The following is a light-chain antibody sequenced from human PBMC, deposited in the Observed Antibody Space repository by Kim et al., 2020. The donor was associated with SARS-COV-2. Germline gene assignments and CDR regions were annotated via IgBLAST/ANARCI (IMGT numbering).Light chain of an antibody. Sequence: APGKTARITCGGNNLGRQSVHWYQQKPGQAPVLVIYYDDNRPSGIPERFSGSSSGNTATLTISRVEAGDEADYYCQVWDSSSDHVVFGGGTQLTVL. CDR3: QVWDSSSDHVV. V-gene: IGLV3-21*04. CDR2: YDD. J-gene: IGLJ2*01. CDR1: NLGRQS.